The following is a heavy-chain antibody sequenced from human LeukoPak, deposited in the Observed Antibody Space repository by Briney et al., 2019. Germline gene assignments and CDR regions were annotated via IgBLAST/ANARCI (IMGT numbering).Heavy chain of an antibody. D-gene: IGHD6-19*01. CDR1: GFTFNREW. CDR3: ATKEPSTSGWSY. Sequence: GGSLRLSCAASGFTFNREWTAWVRQAPGKGLEWVANIKEDGSEKNYVDSVKGRFTISRDNAENSVYLQMNDLRAEGTGVYYCATKEPSTSGWSYWGQGTLVTVSS. CDR2: IKEDGSEK. J-gene: IGHJ4*02. V-gene: IGHV3-7*01.